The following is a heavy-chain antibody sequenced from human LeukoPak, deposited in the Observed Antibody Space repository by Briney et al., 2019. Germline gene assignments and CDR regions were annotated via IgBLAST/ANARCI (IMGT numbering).Heavy chain of an antibody. CDR1: GYSFTSYW. J-gene: IGHJ4*02. CDR3: ARHPYQLLLYYFDY. D-gene: IGHD2-2*01. Sequence: KGGESLKISCKGSGYSFTSYWIGWVRQLPGKGLEWMEIIYPGDSDTRYSPSFQGQVTISADKSISTAYLQWSSLKASDTAMYYCARHPYQLLLYYFDYWGQGTLVTVSS. CDR2: IYPGDSDT. V-gene: IGHV5-51*01.